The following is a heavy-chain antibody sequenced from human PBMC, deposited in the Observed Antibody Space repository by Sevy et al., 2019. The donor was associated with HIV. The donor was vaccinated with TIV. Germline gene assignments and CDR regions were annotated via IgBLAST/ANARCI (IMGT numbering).Heavy chain of an antibody. V-gene: IGHV1-69*13. D-gene: IGHD3-16*01. CDR3: AGDRDITFGGGDAFDI. CDR1: GGTFGTYS. Sequence: ASVKVSCKASGGTFGTYSLSWLRQAPGQGFEWMGGIIPIFHSANYAQNFQGRVTITADESTSTAYMELSSLRPEDSAVYYCAGDRDITFGGGDAFDIWGHGTMVTVSS. CDR2: IIPIFHSA. J-gene: IGHJ3*02.